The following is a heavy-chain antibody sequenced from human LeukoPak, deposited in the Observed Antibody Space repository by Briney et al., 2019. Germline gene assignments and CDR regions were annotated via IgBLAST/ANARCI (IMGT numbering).Heavy chain of an antibody. D-gene: IGHD3-10*01. Sequence: PSETLSLTCTVSGYSISSGYYWGSIRQPPGKGVEWIWCIYHSGNTYYNPSLKSRVTISVDTSKNQFSLKLSSVTAADTAVYYSARLSVLRSRDKLGSGSYYTERGYYYYMDVWGKGTTVTVSS. CDR2: IYHSGNT. J-gene: IGHJ6*03. V-gene: IGHV4-38-2*02. CDR1: GYSISSGYY. CDR3: ARLSVLRSRDKLGSGSYYTERGYYYYMDV.